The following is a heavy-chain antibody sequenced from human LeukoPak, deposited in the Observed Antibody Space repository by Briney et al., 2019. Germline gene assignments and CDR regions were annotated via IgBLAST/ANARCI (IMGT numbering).Heavy chain of an antibody. CDR2: ISAYNGNT. CDR3: ARGPWYCSGGSCYLYYFDY. D-gene: IGHD2-15*01. V-gene: IGHV1-18*01. CDR1: GYTFTSYG. J-gene: IGHJ4*02. Sequence: ASVKVSCKASGYTFTSYGISWVRQAPGQGLEWMGWISAYNGNTNYAQKLQGRVTMTTDTSTSTAYMELRSLRSDDTAVYYCARGPWYCSGGSCYLYYFDYWGQGTLVTVSS.